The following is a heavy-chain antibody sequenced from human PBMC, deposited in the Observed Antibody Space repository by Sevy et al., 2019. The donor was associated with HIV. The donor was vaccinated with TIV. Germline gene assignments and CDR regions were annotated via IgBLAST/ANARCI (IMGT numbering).Heavy chain of an antibody. D-gene: IGHD3-10*01. CDR2: LSSVSTII. CDR1: GFSFNSYD. J-gene: IGHJ6*02. CDR3: ARVVGYLSGNYYKYYYDLDV. Sequence: GGSLRLTCAASGFSFNSYDMNWVRLAPGKGLEWVSFLSSVSTIIDYGDSVRGRFSISRDNAKKSLYLQMNNLRVEDTAVYYCARVVGYLSGNYYKYYYDLDVWGQGTTVTVSS. V-gene: IGHV3-21*01.